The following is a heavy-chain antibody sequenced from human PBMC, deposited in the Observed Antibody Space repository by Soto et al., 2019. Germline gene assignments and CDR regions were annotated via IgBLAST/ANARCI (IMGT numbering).Heavy chain of an antibody. J-gene: IGHJ4*02. CDR2: IYYSGMT. CDR3: ARHGYYYDSTGYYYFV. V-gene: IGHV4-39*01. Sequence: PSETLSLTCTVSGGSISSTNHYWGWIRQPPGKGLEWIGDIYYSGMTHYNPSLKSRVTISVDTSKNQFSLKLSSVTAADTAVYYCARHGYYYDSTGYYYFVWGQGTLVTV. D-gene: IGHD3-22*01. CDR1: GGSISSTNHY.